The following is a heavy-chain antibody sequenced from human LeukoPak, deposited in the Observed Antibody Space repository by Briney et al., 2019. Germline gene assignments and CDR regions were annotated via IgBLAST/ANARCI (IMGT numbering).Heavy chain of an antibody. CDR2: INPNSGGT. V-gene: IGHV1-2*02. D-gene: IGHD2-2*01. Sequence: GASVKVSCKASGYTFTGYYMHWVRQAPGQGLEWMGWINPNSGGTNYAQKFQGRVTMTRDTSISTAYMGLSRLRSDDTAVYYCARDVGNIVVVPAAMTDYYYYYMDVWGKGTTVTVSS. CDR1: GYTFTGYY. CDR3: ARDVGNIVVVPAAMTDYYYYYMDV. J-gene: IGHJ6*03.